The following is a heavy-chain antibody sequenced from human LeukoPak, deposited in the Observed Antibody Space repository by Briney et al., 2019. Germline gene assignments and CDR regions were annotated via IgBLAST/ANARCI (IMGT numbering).Heavy chain of an antibody. Sequence: SETLSLTCTVVGGAINRRNYYWGWIRQSPGKGLEWIGSTYYSGSVNNNPSLQSRVTISVDTSRNQFSLKLTSVTAADTAVYYSARRVATSGNFFDYWGPGTLVTVS. CDR1: GGAINRRNYY. CDR3: ARRVATSGNFFDY. D-gene: IGHD3-3*01. J-gene: IGHJ4*02. CDR2: TYYSGSV. V-gene: IGHV4-39*01.